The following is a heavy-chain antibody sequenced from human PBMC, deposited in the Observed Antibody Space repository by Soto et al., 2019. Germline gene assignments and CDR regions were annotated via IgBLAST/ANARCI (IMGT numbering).Heavy chain of an antibody. J-gene: IGHJ4*02. D-gene: IGHD5-18*01. CDR2: IKGAESTT. V-gene: IGHV3-74*01. Sequence: EVQLVESGGGLVQPGGSLRLSCAASGFTFSKYWIHWVRQAPGKGLVWVSRIKGAESTTNYADSVKGRFTTSRDNANDVVFLHMNTMTADDTAVYYCARGGYGLWLNDYWGQGTLVTVSS. CDR3: ARGGYGLWLNDY. CDR1: GFTFSKYW.